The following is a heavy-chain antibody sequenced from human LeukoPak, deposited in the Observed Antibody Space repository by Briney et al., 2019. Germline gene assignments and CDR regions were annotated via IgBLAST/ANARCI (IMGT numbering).Heavy chain of an antibody. V-gene: IGHV1-46*03. CDR1: GYTFTSYY. J-gene: IGHJ4*02. CDR2: INPSGGNT. CDR3: ARSQEELCFDY. Sequence: ASVKVSCKASGYTFTSYYMHWVRQAPGQGLEWMGIINPSGGNTSYAQKFQGRVTMTRDTSTSTVYMELSSLRSEDTAVYYCARSQEELCFDYWGQGTLVTVSS. D-gene: IGHD3-16*01.